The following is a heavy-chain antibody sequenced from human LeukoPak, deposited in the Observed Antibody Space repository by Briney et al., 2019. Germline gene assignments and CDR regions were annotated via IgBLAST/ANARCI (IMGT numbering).Heavy chain of an antibody. CDR1: GFTFSSYA. CDR3: AKAPQFGDHAAEHFYYYMDV. CDR2: IPRNGGST. D-gene: IGHD3-16*01. J-gene: IGHJ6*03. V-gene: IGHV3-23*01. Sequence: PGGSLRLSCATSGFTFSSYAMSWVRQAPGKGLEWVSSIPRNGGSTYYADSVKGRFTISRDNSKNTLYVQMNSLRVDDTAVYYCAKAPQFGDHAAEHFYYYMDVWGKGTTVTVSS.